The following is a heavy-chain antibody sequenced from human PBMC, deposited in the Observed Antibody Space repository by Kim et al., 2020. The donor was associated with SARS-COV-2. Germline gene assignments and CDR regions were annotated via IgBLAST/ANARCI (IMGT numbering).Heavy chain of an antibody. CDR3: ARGFGETVYSGLDY. D-gene: IGHD3-10*01. Sequence: GGSLRLSCAASGFTFTSNGMNWVRQAPGKGLEWVSFISSSVSPIYYADSVKGRFTISIDNARNSLYLQMNNLRAEDTAVYYCARGFGETVYSGLDYWGQG. J-gene: IGHJ4*02. CDR2: ISSSVSPI. CDR1: GFTFTSNG. V-gene: IGHV3-48*04.